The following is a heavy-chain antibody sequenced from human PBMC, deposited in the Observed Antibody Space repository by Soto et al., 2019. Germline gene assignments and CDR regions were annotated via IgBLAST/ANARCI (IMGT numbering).Heavy chain of an antibody. CDR3: ARGRRRYCSSTSCLGYYYMDV. V-gene: IGHV4-34*01. CDR2: INHSGST. J-gene: IGHJ6*03. D-gene: IGHD2-2*01. CDR1: GGSFSGYY. Sequence: NPSETLSLTCAVYGGSFSGYYWSWIRQPPGKGLEWIGEINHSGSTNYNPSLKSRVTISVDTSKNQFSLKLSSVTAADTAVYYCARGRRRYCSSTSCLGYYYMDVWGKGTTVTVSS.